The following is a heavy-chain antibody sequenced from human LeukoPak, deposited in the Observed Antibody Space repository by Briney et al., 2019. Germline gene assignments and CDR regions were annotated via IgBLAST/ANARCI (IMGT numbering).Heavy chain of an antibody. CDR2: ISGSGGTT. Sequence: PGGSLRLSCAASGFTFSAYPMSWVRQAPGKGLEWVSVISGSGGTTYYTDSVKGRFTISRDNSKNTLYLQMNSLRAEDTAVYYCAKDSQTIIAGAPYYFDYWGQGTLVIVSS. D-gene: IGHD6-19*01. CDR1: GFTFSAYP. CDR3: AKDSQTIIAGAPYYFDY. V-gene: IGHV3-23*01. J-gene: IGHJ4*02.